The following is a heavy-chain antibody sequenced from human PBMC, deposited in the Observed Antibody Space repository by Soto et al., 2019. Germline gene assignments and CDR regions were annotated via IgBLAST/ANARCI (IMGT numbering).Heavy chain of an antibody. CDR2: INEDGGEK. V-gene: IGHV3-7*05. CDR1: GFTFSSFW. J-gene: IGHJ4*02. Sequence: GGSLRLSCAASGFTFSSFWMAWVRQAPGKGLEWVANINEDGGEKYYVESMKGRFTISRDNAKNSLYLQMNSLRAEDTAVYYCARSTAGFDLWGQGTLVTVSS. CDR3: ARSTAGFDL. D-gene: IGHD6-13*01.